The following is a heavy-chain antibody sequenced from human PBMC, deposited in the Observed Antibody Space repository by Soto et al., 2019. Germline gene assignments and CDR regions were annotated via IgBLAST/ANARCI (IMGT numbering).Heavy chain of an antibody. D-gene: IGHD5-12*01. CDR2: ISYDGSNK. J-gene: IGHJ4*02. Sequence: QVQLVESGGGVVEPGRSLRLSCAASGFTFSSNGMHWVRQDQGKGLEWVAVISYDGSNKYYADSVKGRFTISRDNSKNTLYLQMNSLRADDTAVYYCAKDYPLRGPFAYWGQGTLVTVSS. CDR3: AKDYPLRGPFAY. V-gene: IGHV3-30*18. CDR1: GFTFSSNG.